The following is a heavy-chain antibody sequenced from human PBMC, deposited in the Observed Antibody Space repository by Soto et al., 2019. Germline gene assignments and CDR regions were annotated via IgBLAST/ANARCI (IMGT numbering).Heavy chain of an antibody. CDR2: IYYSGST. Sequence: SETLSLTCTVSGGSISSYYWSWIRQPPGKGLEWNGYIYYSGSTNYNPSPKSRVTISVDTSKNQFSLKLSSVTAADTAVYYCARLVGATRLHDYWGQGTLVTVSS. CDR1: GGSISSYY. J-gene: IGHJ4*02. D-gene: IGHD1-26*01. CDR3: ARLVGATRLHDY. V-gene: IGHV4-59*01.